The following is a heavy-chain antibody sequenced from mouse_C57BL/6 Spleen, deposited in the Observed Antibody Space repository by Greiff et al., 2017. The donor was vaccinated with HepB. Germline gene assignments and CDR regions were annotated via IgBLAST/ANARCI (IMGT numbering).Heavy chain of an antibody. V-gene: IGHV1-82*01. Sequence: VQLQQSGPELVKPGASVKISCKASGYAFSSSWMNWVKQRPGKGLEWIGRIFPGDGDTNYNGKFKGKATLTADKSSSTAYMQLSSLTSEDSAVYFCARFHLRGYFDVWGTGTTVTVSS. CDR2: IFPGDGDT. J-gene: IGHJ1*03. CDR3: ARFHLRGYFDV. D-gene: IGHD3-1*01. CDR1: GYAFSSSW.